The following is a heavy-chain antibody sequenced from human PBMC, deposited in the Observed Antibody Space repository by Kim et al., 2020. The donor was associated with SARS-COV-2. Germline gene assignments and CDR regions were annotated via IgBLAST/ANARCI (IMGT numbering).Heavy chain of an antibody. J-gene: IGHJ4*02. CDR1: GYTFTSYG. CDR3: ARDQDGLGYYYDSSVSVGPFDY. CDR2: ISAYNGNT. V-gene: IGHV1-18*04. D-gene: IGHD3-22*01. Sequence: ASVKVSCKASGYTFTSYGISWVRQAPGQGLEWMGWISAYNGNTNYAQKLQGRVTMTTDTSTSTAYMELRSLRSDDTAVYYCARDQDGLGYYYDSSVSVGPFDYWGQGTLVTVSS.